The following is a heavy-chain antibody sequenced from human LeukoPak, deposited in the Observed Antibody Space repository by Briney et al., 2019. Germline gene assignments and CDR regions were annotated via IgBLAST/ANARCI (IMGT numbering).Heavy chain of an antibody. Sequence: GGSLRLSCAASGFTFIDYSMSWTRQAPGKGLEWVSAISGSGGSTYYADSVKGRFTISRDNSKNTLYLQMNSLRAEDTAVYYCAKTAGSGSYMYFDYWGQGTLVTVSS. CDR3: AKTAGSGSYMYFDY. V-gene: IGHV3-23*01. CDR2: ISGSGGST. CDR1: GFTFIDYS. J-gene: IGHJ4*02. D-gene: IGHD3-10*01.